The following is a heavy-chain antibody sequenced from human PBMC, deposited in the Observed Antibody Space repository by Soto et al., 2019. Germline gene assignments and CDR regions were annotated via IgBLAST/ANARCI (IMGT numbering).Heavy chain of an antibody. CDR1: GGTFSSYA. V-gene: IGHV1-69*13. D-gene: IGHD1-1*01. Sequence: GASVKVSCKASGGTFSSYAISWVRQAPGQGLEWMGGIIPIFGTANYAQKFQGRVTITADESTSTAYMELSSLRSEDTAVYYCAREGTGPYAGGPWFDPWGQGTLVTVSS. CDR2: IIPIFGTA. J-gene: IGHJ5*02. CDR3: AREGTGPYAGGPWFDP.